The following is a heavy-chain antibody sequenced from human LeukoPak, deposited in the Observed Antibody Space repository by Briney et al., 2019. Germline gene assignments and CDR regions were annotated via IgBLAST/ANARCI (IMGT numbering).Heavy chain of an antibody. V-gene: IGHV3-23*01. J-gene: IGHJ4*02. CDR2: ITGSGGNT. Sequence: QSGGSLRLSCAASGFTFSSYAMSWVRQAPGKGLEWVSAITGSGGNTYYAYSVKGRFTISRDNSKKTLYLQMNSLRAEDTAVYYCAKDSNAGSLRPDYWGQGTLVTVSS. CDR1: GFTFSSYA. CDR3: AKDSNAGSLRPDY. D-gene: IGHD5/OR15-5a*01.